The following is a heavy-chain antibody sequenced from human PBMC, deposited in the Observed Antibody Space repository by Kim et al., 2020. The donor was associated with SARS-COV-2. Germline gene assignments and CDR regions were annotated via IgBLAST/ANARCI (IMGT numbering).Heavy chain of an antibody. V-gene: IGHV3-7*01. CDR2: IKQDGSEK. CDR1: GFTSSSYW. Sequence: GGSLRLSCAVSGFTSSSYWMSWVRQAPGKGLEWVANIKQDGSEKYYVDSVKGRFTISRDNAKNSLYLQMNSLRAEDTAVYYCARRRGFDYWGQGTRVTVS. J-gene: IGHJ4*02. D-gene: IGHD3-16*01. CDR3: ARRRGFDY.